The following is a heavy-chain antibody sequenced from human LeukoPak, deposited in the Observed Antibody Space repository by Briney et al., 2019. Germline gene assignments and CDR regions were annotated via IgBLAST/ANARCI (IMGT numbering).Heavy chain of an antibody. D-gene: IGHD2-2*01. Sequence: ASVKVSCKASGGTFSSYAISWVRQAPGQGLEWMGGIIPIFGTANYAQKFQGRVTITGDESTSTAYMELSSLRSEDTAVYYCARGYLGYCSSTSCYAMQAHKRYYYYGMDVWGKGTTVTVSS. CDR3: ARGYLGYCSSTSCYAMQAHKRYYYYGMDV. V-gene: IGHV1-69*01. CDR2: IIPIFGTA. J-gene: IGHJ6*04. CDR1: GGTFSSYA.